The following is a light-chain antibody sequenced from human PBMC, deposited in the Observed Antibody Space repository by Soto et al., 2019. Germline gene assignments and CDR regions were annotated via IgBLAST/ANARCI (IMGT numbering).Light chain of an antibody. Sequence: QSALTQPASVSGSPGQSITISCTGTSSDVGGYNYVSWYQQHPGKAPKLMIYGVSNRPSGVSNRFSGSKSGNTASLTISGLQAEDEADYYCSSYTSSSTPYVFGTGPKLTVL. V-gene: IGLV2-14*01. CDR1: SSDVGGYNY. CDR2: GVS. J-gene: IGLJ1*01. CDR3: SSYTSSSTPYV.